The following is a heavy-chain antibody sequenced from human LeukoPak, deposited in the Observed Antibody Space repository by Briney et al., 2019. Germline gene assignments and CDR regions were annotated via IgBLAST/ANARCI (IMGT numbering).Heavy chain of an antibody. CDR1: GYTFTSYA. D-gene: IGHD3-10*01. CDR2: INAGNGNT. Sequence: ASVKVSCKASGYTFTSYAMHWVRQAPGQRLEWMGWINAGNGNTKYSQKFQSRVTITRDTSASTAYMELSSLRSEDTAVYYCARSKGPYYYGSGSPPGGYWGQGTLVTVSS. CDR3: ARSKGPYYYGSGSPPGGY. V-gene: IGHV1-3*01. J-gene: IGHJ4*02.